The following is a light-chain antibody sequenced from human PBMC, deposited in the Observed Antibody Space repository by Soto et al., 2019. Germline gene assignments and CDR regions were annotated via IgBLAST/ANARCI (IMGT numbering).Light chain of an antibody. CDR1: QAISIY. Sequence: DIQLTQYPPSLSASVGDRVTITCRASQAISIYVAWYQQKPGIIPKLLIFSASTVQSGVPSRFSGSGSGTDFTLTISKLQPEDVATYYCQNYNSAPLTFGPGTKVDLK. CDR2: SAS. V-gene: IGKV1-27*01. J-gene: IGKJ3*01. CDR3: QNYNSAPLT.